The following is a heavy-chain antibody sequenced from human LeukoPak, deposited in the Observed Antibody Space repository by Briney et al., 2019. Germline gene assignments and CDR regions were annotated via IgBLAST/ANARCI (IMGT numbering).Heavy chain of an antibody. CDR2: INHSGST. J-gene: IGHJ5*02. D-gene: IGHD2-2*02. Sequence: PSETLSLTCAVYGGSFSGYYWSWIRQPLGKGLEWIGEINHSGSTNYNPSLKSRVTISVDTSKNQFSLKLSSVTAADTAVYYCARGAYIVVVPAAIRFDPWGQGTLVTVSS. CDR1: GGSFSGYY. V-gene: IGHV4-34*01. CDR3: ARGAYIVVVPAAIRFDP.